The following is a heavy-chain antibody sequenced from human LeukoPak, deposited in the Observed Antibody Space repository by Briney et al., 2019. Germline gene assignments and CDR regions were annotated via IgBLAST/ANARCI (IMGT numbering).Heavy chain of an antibody. J-gene: IGHJ6*02. V-gene: IGHV4-34*01. CDR3: VREQYSSSWYYYYYGMDV. Sequence: SETLSLTCAVYGGSFSGYYWSWIRQPPGKGLEWIGEINHSGSTNYNPSLKSRVTISVDTSKNQFSLKLSSVTAADTAVYYCVREQYSSSWYYYYYGMDVWGQGTTVTVSS. CDR2: INHSGST. CDR1: GGSFSGYY. D-gene: IGHD6-13*01.